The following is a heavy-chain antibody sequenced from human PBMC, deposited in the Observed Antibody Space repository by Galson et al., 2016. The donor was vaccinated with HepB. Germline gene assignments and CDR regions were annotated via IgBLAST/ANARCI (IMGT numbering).Heavy chain of an antibody. CDR3: AKSSCGGECYYRMDV. CDR2: ISGSGGRT. J-gene: IGHJ6*02. V-gene: IGHV3-23*01. Sequence: SLRLSCAASGFTFSSYSMTWVRQAPGKGLEWVSAISGSGGRTLYADSVKGRFSISSDGSKNTLYLQLNSLRDEDTAVYYCAKSSCGGECYYRMDVWGQGTTVTVS. CDR1: GFTFSSYS. D-gene: IGHD2-21*01.